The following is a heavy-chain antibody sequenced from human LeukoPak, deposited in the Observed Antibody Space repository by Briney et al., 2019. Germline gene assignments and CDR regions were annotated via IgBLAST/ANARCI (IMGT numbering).Heavy chain of an antibody. CDR3: AKDRNWGRSGGVAY. CDR1: GFTFDDYA. CDR2: ISWNSGSI. Sequence: PGRSLRLSCAASGFTFDDYAMHWVRQAPGKGLEWVSGISWNSGSIGYADSVKGRFTISRDNAKNSLYLQMNSLRAEDMALYYCAKDRNWGRSGGVAYWGQGTLVTVSS. D-gene: IGHD7-27*01. V-gene: IGHV3-9*03. J-gene: IGHJ4*02.